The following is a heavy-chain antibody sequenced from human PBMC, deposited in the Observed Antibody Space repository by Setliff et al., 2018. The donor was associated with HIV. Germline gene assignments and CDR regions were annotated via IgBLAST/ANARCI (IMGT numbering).Heavy chain of an antibody. CDR1: GGSISSGSYY. V-gene: IGHV4-61*09. CDR2: IYTNGYT. Sequence: SETLSLTCSVSGGSISSGSYYWTWIRQPAGKGPEWIGHIYTNGYTNYNPSLKSRVTISVDTSKNQFSLRLTSVTAADTAVYYCARAPPGIQNDAFDVWGQRTMVTVSS. J-gene: IGHJ3*01. CDR3: ARAPPGIQNDAFDV.